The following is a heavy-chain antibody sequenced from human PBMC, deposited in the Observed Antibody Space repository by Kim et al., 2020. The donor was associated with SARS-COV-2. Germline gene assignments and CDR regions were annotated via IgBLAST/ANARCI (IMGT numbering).Heavy chain of an antibody. Sequence: ASVKVSCKASGYTFTGYDMHWVRQAPGQGLEWMGWINPNSGGTNYAQKFQGWVTMTRDTSISTAYMELSRLRSDDTAVYYCARGIGGYGGKQEFDPWGRGNLVTVSP. D-gene: IGHD4-17*01. V-gene: IGHV1-2*04. J-gene: IGHJ5*02. CDR3: ARGIGGYGGKQEFDP. CDR2: INPNSGGT. CDR1: GYTFTGYD.